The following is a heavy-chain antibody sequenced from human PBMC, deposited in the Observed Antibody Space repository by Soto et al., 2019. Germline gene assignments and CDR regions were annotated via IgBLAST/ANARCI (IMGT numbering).Heavy chain of an antibody. D-gene: IGHD6-13*01. CDR3: AKDRISLRLADEYFQH. CDR2: ISGSGGST. CDR1: GFTFSSYA. Sequence: GGSLRLSCAASGFTFSSYAMSWVRQAPGKGLEWVSAISGSGGSTYYADSVKGRSTISRDNSKNTLYLQMNSLRAEDTAVYYCAKDRISLRLADEYFQHWGQGTLVTVSS. V-gene: IGHV3-23*01. J-gene: IGHJ1*01.